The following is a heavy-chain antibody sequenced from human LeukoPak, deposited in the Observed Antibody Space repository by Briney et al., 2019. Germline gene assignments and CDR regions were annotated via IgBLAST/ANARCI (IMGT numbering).Heavy chain of an antibody. Sequence: GASVKVSCKASGYTFTTYSITWVRQAPGQGLGWMGWISGANGDTNYAEKSQGRITMTTDSSTSTAYMDLRSLTPDDTGLYYCARLWADTAYWGQGTLVTVSS. V-gene: IGHV1-18*01. CDR2: ISGANGDT. CDR3: ARLWADTAY. J-gene: IGHJ4*02. CDR1: GYTFTTYS. D-gene: IGHD1-26*01.